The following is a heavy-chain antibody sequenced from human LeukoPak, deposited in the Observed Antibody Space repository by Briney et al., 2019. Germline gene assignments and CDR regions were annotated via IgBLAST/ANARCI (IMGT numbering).Heavy chain of an antibody. D-gene: IGHD4-23*01. V-gene: IGHV3-9*01. CDR3: ARARDYGGTQGY. Sequence: PGRSLRLSCAASGFTFDDYAMHWVRQAPGKGLEWVSGISWNSGSIGYADSVKGRFTISRDNAKNSLYLQMNSLRAEDTAVYYCARARDYGGTQGYWGQGTLVTVSS. CDR1: GFTFDDYA. J-gene: IGHJ4*02. CDR2: ISWNSGSI.